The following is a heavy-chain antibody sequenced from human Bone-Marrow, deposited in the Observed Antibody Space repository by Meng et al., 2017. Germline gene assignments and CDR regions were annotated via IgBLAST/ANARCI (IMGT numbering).Heavy chain of an antibody. CDR2: IYYSGST. D-gene: IGHD3-10*01. CDR1: GGSVSSGSYY. Sequence: VRLRESGRGRVRPSETLSPPCTVPGGSVSSGSYYWSWIRQPPGKGLEWIGYIYYSGSTNYNPSLKSRVTISVDTSKNQFSLKLSSVTAADTAVYYCAREVSPYYYGSGSENWFDPWGQGTLVTVSS. V-gene: IGHV4-61*01. J-gene: IGHJ5*02. CDR3: AREVSPYYYGSGSENWFDP.